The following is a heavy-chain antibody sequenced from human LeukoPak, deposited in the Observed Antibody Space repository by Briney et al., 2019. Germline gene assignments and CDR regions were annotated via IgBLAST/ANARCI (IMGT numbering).Heavy chain of an antibody. CDR1: GGTFSSYA. CDR3: ARAPDGYLIDY. J-gene: IGHJ4*02. Sequence: APVKVSCKASGGTFSSYAISWVRQAPGQGLEWMGGIIPIFGTANYAQKFQGRVTITADESTSTAYMELSSLRSEDTAVYCCARAPDGYLIDYWGQGTLVTVSS. CDR2: IIPIFGTA. D-gene: IGHD5-24*01. V-gene: IGHV1-69*13.